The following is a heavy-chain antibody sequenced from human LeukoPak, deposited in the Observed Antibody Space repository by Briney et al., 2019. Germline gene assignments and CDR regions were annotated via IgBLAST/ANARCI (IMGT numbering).Heavy chain of an antibody. V-gene: IGHV3-48*03. CDR3: ASGVMYYDSSGRNY. D-gene: IGHD3-22*01. J-gene: IGHJ4*02. CDR2: ISNDGNTI. CDR1: GFPFSSSE. Sequence: GGSLRLSCAASGFPFSSSEMNWVRQAPGKGLGWVSYISNDGNTIYYADSVKGRFTISRDNAKNSGYLQMNSLRAEDTAVYYCASGVMYYDSSGRNYWGQGTLVTVPS.